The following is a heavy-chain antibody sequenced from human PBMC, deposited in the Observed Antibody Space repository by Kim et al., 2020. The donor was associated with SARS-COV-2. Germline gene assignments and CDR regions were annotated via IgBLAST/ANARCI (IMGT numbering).Heavy chain of an antibody. CDR3: ARESRGVVVTGPAY. CDR1: GLTFSDYY. V-gene: IGHV3-11*01. J-gene: IGHJ4*02. Sequence: GGSLSLSCAASGLTFSDYYMSWIRQAPGKGLEFVSFISSTGTATYYADSVKGRFTISRDNTNNSLYLQMNSLRAEDTAVYYCARESRGVVVTGPAYWGQGTLVTVSS. CDR2: ISSTGTAT. D-gene: IGHD2-2*01.